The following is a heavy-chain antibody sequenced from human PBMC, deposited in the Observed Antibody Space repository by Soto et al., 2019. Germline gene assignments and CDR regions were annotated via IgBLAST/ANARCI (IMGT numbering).Heavy chain of an antibody. D-gene: IGHD3-10*01. CDR3: ARVVAPVYYYGMDV. Sequence: SETLSLTCTVSGGSISSYYWSWIRQPPGKGLEWIGYIYYSGSTNYNPSLKSRVTISVDTSKNQFSLKLSSVTAADTAVYYCARVVAPVYYYGMDVWGQGTTVTVS. V-gene: IGHV4-59*01. J-gene: IGHJ6*02. CDR2: IYYSGST. CDR1: GGSISSYY.